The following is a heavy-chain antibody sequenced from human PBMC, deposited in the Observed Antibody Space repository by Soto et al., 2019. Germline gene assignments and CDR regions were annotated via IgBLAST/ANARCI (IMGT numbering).Heavy chain of an antibody. J-gene: IGHJ5*02. Sequence: GGSLRLSCAASGFTFSSYWMHWVRQAPGKGLVWVSLINSDGSSTSYADSVKGRFTISRDNAKNTLYLQMNSLRAEDTAVYYCARSLYSIAEMNWFDPWGQGTLVTVSS. V-gene: IGHV3-74*01. CDR1: GFTFSSYW. CDR2: INSDGSST. D-gene: IGHD6-6*01. CDR3: ARSLYSIAEMNWFDP.